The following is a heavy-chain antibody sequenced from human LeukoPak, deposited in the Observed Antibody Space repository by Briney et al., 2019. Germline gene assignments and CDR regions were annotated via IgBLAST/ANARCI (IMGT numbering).Heavy chain of an antibody. CDR3: ARARTLYYYDSSGYYDWFDP. D-gene: IGHD3-22*01. V-gene: IGHV4-59*12. CDR1: GGSIGSYY. Sequence: SETLSLTCTVSGGSIGSYYWSWIRQPPGKGLEWIGYIYYSGSTNYNPSLKSRVTISVDTSKNQFSLKLSSVTAADTAVYYCARARTLYYYDSSGYYDWFDPWGQGTLVTVSS. J-gene: IGHJ5*02. CDR2: IYYSGST.